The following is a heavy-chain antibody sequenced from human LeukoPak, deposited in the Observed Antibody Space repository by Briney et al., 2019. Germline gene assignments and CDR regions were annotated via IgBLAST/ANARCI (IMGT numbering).Heavy chain of an antibody. CDR1: GGSISSGGYY. D-gene: IGHD2-21*02. V-gene: IGHV4-31*03. CDR2: IYYSGST. J-gene: IGHJ1*01. CDR3: ASGGDPLNRYFQH. Sequence: TSETLSLTCTVSGGSISSGGYYWSWIRQHPGQGLEWIGYIYYSGSTYYNPSLKSRVTISVDTSKTQFSLKMSSVTAADTAVYYCASGGDPLNRYFQHWGQGTLVTVSS.